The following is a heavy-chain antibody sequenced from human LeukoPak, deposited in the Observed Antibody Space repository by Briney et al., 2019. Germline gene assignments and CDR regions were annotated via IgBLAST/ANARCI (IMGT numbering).Heavy chain of an antibody. CDR3: AKGLLGYCSGGSCHIDY. CDR2: ISYDGSNK. V-gene: IGHV3-30*18. Sequence: PGGSLRLSCAASGFTFSAYYMSWVRQAPGKGLEWVAVISYDGSNKYYADSVKGRFTISRDNSKNTLYLQMNSLRAEDTAVYYCAKGLLGYCSGGSCHIDYWGQGTLVTVSS. CDR1: GFTFSAYY. J-gene: IGHJ4*02. D-gene: IGHD2-15*01.